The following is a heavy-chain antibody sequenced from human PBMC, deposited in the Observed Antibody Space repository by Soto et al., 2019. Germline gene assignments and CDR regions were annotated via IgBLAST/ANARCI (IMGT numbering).Heavy chain of an antibody. CDR1: GGSISSYY. Sequence: QVQLQESGPGLVKPSETLSLTCTVSGGSISSYYWSWIRQPPGKGLEWIGHIYYSGSTNSKPSLTSRVTISVDTSKNQFSLTLSSVSAADTAVYYCARFNWYFDLWGRGTLVTVSS. CDR3: ARFNWYFDL. CDR2: IYYSGST. V-gene: IGHV4-59*12. J-gene: IGHJ2*01.